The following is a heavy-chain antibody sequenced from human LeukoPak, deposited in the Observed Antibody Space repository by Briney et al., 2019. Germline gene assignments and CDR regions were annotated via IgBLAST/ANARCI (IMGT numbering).Heavy chain of an antibody. D-gene: IGHD4-17*01. Sequence: GGSLRLSCAASGFTFSTSAMTWVRQAPGKGLEWVSHISSGSSTIYYADSVKGRFTISRDNAKNSLYLQMNSQRAEDTAVYYCGTTVTTGRRYWGQGTLVTVSS. CDR2: ISSGSSTI. V-gene: IGHV3-48*04. CDR1: GFTFSTSA. J-gene: IGHJ4*02. CDR3: GTTVTTGRRY.